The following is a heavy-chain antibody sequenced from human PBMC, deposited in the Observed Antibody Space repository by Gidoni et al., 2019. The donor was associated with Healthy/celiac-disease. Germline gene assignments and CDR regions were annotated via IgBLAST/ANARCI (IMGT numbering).Heavy chain of an antibody. D-gene: IGHD2-21*02. J-gene: IGHJ4*02. CDR3: ARDTVGDIVVVTASDY. CDR1: GFTFSSYS. CDR2: ISSSSSTI. V-gene: IGHV3-48*02. Sequence: AASGFTFSSYSMNWVRQAPGKGLEWVSYISSSSSTIYYADSVKGRFTISRDNAKNSLYLQMNSLRDEDTAVYYCARDTVGDIVVVTASDYWGQGTLVTVSS.